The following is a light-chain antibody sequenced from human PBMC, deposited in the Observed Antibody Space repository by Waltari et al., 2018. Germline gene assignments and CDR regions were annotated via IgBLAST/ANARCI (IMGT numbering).Light chain of an antibody. CDR3: CSYAGSSVSV. CDR1: SSDVGNYNL. V-gene: IGLV2-23*02. CDR2: DVN. Sequence: QSALTQTATVSGSPGQSITISCTGSSSDVGNYNLVSWYQQHPGEAPKLIIYDVNKRPLGLSNRFSGSKSGNTASLTISGLQAADEADYYCCSYAGSSVSVFGGGTKVTVL. J-gene: IGLJ3*02.